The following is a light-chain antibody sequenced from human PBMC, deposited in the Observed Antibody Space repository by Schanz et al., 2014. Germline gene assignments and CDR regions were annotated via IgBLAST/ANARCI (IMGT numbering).Light chain of an antibody. CDR1: SSDVGNYNY. J-gene: IGLJ2*01. V-gene: IGLV2-11*01. CDR3: SSYAGNNDFGV. Sequence: QSALTQPRSVSGSPGQSVTISCTGTSSDVGNYNYVSWYQRHPGKAPKLIIYDVSKRPSGVPDRFSGSKSGNTASLTLSGLQAEDEADYYCSSYAGNNDFGVFGGGTKVTVL. CDR2: DVS.